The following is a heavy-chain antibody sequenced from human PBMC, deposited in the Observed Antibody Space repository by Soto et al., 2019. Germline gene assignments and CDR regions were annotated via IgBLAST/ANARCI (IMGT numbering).Heavy chain of an antibody. Sequence: QVQLQESGPGLVKPSQTLSLTCSVSGGSISSGGYYWSWIRQHPEKGLEWIGYIYYSGSTNYNPSLKSRVIISVDTSSNRFSLDLTSVTAADTAIYYCARHSASWQWFDYWGQGTLVTVSS. CDR1: GGSISSGGYY. V-gene: IGHV4-31*03. J-gene: IGHJ5*01. CDR2: IYYSGST. D-gene: IGHD1-26*01. CDR3: ARHSASWQWFDY.